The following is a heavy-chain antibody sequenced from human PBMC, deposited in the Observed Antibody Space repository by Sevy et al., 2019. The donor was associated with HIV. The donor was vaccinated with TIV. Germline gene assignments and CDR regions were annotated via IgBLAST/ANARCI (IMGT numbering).Heavy chain of an antibody. CDR2: TWYDGSNE. J-gene: IGHJ6*02. CDR3: ARDNLSLDV. Sequence: GESLKISCAASGFTLSNNHMHWVRQAPGKGLEWVAATWYDGSNEYYADSVKGRFTISRDNSKNTLDLQMNSLRAEDTAVYYCARDNLSLDVWGQGTTVTVSS. CDR1: GFTLSNNH. V-gene: IGHV3-33*01.